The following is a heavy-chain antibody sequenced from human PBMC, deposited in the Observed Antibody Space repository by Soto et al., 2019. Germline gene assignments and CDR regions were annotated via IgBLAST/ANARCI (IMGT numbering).Heavy chain of an antibody. D-gene: IGHD5-12*01. CDR3: ARGRGRDGYNLSY. CDR2: INHSGST. V-gene: IGHV4-34*01. J-gene: IGHJ4*02. CDR1: GGSFSGYY. Sequence: QVQLQQWGAGLLKPSETLSLTCAVYGGSFSGYYWSWIRQPPGKGLEWIGEINHSGSTNYNPSLKSRVTISVDTSKNQFSLKLSSVTAADTAVYYCARGRGRDGYNLSYWGQGTLVTVSS.